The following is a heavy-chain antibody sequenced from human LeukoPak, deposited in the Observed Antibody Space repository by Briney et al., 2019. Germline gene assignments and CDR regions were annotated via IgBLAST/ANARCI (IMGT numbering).Heavy chain of an antibody. Sequence: PGGSLRLSCAASGFIFSSYGMSWVRQAPGKGLEWVSDISGSGGSTYYADPVKGRFTISRDNSKNTLYLQMNSLRGEDTAVYYCARDDYGDYGLLDFWGQGTLVTVSS. CDR3: ARDDYGDYGLLDF. CDR2: ISGSGGST. V-gene: IGHV3-23*01. J-gene: IGHJ4*02. D-gene: IGHD4-17*01. CDR1: GFIFSSYG.